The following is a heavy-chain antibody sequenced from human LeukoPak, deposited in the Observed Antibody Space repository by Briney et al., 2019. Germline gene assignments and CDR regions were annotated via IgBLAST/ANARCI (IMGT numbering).Heavy chain of an antibody. D-gene: IGHD3-10*01. J-gene: IGHJ4*02. Sequence: SQTLSLTCAISGDTLSSKCGACTWFRQSPSRGLEWLGRTSYRSKWSSDYAVSVKSRITINPDTSKNQFSLQLSSVTPEDTAVYFCARGRGGPFDYWRQGILVTVSS. CDR3: ARGRGGPFDY. V-gene: IGHV6-1*01. CDR1: GDTLSSKCGA. CDR2: TSYRSKWSS.